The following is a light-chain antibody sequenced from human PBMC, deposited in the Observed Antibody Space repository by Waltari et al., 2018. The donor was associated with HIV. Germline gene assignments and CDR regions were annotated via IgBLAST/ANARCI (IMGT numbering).Light chain of an antibody. CDR1: ALPKKY. Sequence: SYELTQPPSVSVSQGQTARITCSGDALPKKYAYWYQQRSGQAPVLVIYEDSKRPSGTPEGFSGSSSGTMVTLTISGAQVEDEADYYCYSTDITSHQRVFGGGTKLTVL. CDR2: EDS. CDR3: YSTDITSHQRV. V-gene: IGLV3-10*01. J-gene: IGLJ3*02.